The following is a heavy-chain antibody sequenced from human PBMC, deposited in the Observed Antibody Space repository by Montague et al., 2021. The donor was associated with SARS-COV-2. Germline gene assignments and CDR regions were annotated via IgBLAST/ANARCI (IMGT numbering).Heavy chain of an antibody. CDR1: GFTFSAYT. Sequence: SLRLSCAASGFTFSAYTIHWVRQAPGKGLERVALISHDGSNKYYADSVKGRFTISRDNSKNTLYVQMNSLRAEDTAVYYCARERAITMVRGVIRPTKWFDPWGQGTLVTVSS. CDR3: ARERAITMVRGVIRPTKWFDP. D-gene: IGHD3-10*01. J-gene: IGHJ5*02. V-gene: IGHV3-30*04. CDR2: ISHDGSNK.